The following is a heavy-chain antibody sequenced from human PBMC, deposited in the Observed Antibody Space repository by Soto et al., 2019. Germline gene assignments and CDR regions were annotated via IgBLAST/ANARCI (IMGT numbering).Heavy chain of an antibody. D-gene: IGHD4-17*01. Sequence: GGSLRLSCAASGFTFSNAWMSWVRQAPGKGLEWVGRIKSKTDGGTTDYAAPVKGRFTISRDDSKNTLYLQMNSLKTEDTAVYYCTTLTDYGDRTPQYYYYYYMDVWGKGTTVTVSS. CDR2: IKSKTDGGTT. CDR3: TTLTDYGDRTPQYYYYYYMDV. V-gene: IGHV3-15*01. CDR1: GFTFSNAW. J-gene: IGHJ6*03.